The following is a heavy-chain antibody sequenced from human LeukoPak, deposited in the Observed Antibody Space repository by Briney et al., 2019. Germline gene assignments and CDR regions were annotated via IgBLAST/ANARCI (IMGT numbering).Heavy chain of an antibody. D-gene: IGHD3-10*01. Sequence: SETLSLTCTVSGGSISTYYWSWIRQPPGKGLEWIGYIYYSGSANYNPSLKSRVTISIDTSKNQFSLKLSSVAAADTAVYYCARSFGSGNYFDYWGQGTLVTVSS. CDR2: IYYSGSA. J-gene: IGHJ4*02. CDR1: GGSISTYY. V-gene: IGHV4-59*01. CDR3: ARSFGSGNYFDY.